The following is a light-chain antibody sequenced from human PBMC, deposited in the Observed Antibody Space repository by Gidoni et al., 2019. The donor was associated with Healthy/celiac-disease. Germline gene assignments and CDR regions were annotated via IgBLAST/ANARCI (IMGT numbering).Light chain of an antibody. Sequence: EIVLTQSPANLSLSPGERATLSCRASQSVSRYLAWYQQKPGQAPRLLIYDASNRATVIPARVSGSGYGTDFTLTISSLEHEDCEVYYCQQRSNWPTFGGGTKVEIK. CDR3: QQRSNWPT. CDR2: DAS. V-gene: IGKV3-11*01. CDR1: QSVSRY. J-gene: IGKJ4*01.